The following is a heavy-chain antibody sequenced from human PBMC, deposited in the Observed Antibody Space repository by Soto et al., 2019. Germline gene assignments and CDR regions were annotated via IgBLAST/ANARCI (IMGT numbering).Heavy chain of an antibody. CDR1: GGTFSSYA. J-gene: IGHJ6*02. V-gene: IGHV1-69*01. CDR3: ARVESIAGPGGYYYYGMDV. Sequence: QVQLVQSGAEVKKPGSSVKVSCKASGGTFSSYAMSWVRQAPGQGLEWMGGIIPIFGTANYAQKFQGRVTITADESTSTAYMELSSLRSEDTAVYYCARVESIAGPGGYYYYGMDVWGQGTTVTVSS. D-gene: IGHD6-6*01. CDR2: IIPIFGTA.